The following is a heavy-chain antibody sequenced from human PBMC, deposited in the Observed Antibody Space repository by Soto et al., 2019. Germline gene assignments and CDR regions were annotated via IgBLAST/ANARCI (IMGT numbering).Heavy chain of an antibody. V-gene: IGHV4-39*01. CDR3: ARYTAMVDFDY. CDR2: IYYSGST. J-gene: IGHJ4*02. Sequence: PSETLSLTCTVSGGSISSSSYYWGWIRQPPGKGLEWIGSIYYSGSTYYNPSLKSRVTISVDTSKNQFSLKLSSVTAADTAVYYCARYTAMVDFDYWGQGTLVTVSS. D-gene: IGHD5-18*01. CDR1: GGSISSSSYY.